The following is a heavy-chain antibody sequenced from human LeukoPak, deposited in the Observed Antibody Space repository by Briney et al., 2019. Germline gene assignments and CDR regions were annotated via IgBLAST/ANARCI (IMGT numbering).Heavy chain of an antibody. Sequence: GGSLRLSCAASGFTFSSYAMSWVRQAPGKGLEWVSAISGSGGSTYYADSVKGRFTISRDNPKNTLYLQMNSLRAEDTAVYYCTRQSQDSSGYPIDYWGQGTLVTVSS. CDR3: TRQSQDSSGYPIDY. D-gene: IGHD3-22*01. CDR1: GFTFSSYA. CDR2: ISGSGGST. V-gene: IGHV3-23*01. J-gene: IGHJ4*02.